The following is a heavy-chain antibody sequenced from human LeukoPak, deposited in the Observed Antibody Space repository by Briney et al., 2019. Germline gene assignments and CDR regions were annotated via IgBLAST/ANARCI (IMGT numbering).Heavy chain of an antibody. CDR2: ISGSGGST. J-gene: IGHJ4*02. Sequence: PGGSLRLSCAASGFTFSSYAMSWVRQAPGKGLEWVSAISGSGGSTYYADSVKGRFTISRDNSKNTLYLQMNSLRAEDTALYYCAKVAQYSGYDSKRAYYFDYWGQGTLVTVSS. CDR3: AKVAQYSGYDSKRAYYFDY. CDR1: GFTFSSYA. V-gene: IGHV3-23*01. D-gene: IGHD5-12*01.